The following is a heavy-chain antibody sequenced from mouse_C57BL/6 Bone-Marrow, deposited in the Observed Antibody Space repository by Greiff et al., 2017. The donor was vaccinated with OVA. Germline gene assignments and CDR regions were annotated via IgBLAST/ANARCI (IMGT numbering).Heavy chain of an antibody. CDR1: GYSITSGYY. D-gene: IGHD2-10*01. CDR3: ARDPYSFAY. CDR2: ISYDGSN. V-gene: IGHV3-6*01. J-gene: IGHJ3*01. Sequence: ESGPGLVKPSQSLSLTCSVTGYSITSGYYWNWIRQFPGNKLEWMGYISYDGSNNYNPSLKNRISITRDTSKNQFFLKLNSVTTEDTATYYCARDPYSFAYWGQGTLVTVSA.